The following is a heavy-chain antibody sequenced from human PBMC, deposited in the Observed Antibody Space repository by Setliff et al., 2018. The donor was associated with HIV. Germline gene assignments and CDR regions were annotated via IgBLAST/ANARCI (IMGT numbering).Heavy chain of an antibody. D-gene: IGHD1-26*01. CDR3: ARVGDLGSTYYFDY. CDR1: SGSISSYF. Sequence: SETLSLTCTVSSGSISSYFWSWIRQSPGKGLEWIGFRSTTGSTNYNPSLRSRVTISVDTSKNQFSLKLSSATAADTAVYYCARVGDLGSTYYFDYWGQGALVTVSS. CDR2: RSTTGST. V-gene: IGHV4-4*09. J-gene: IGHJ4*02.